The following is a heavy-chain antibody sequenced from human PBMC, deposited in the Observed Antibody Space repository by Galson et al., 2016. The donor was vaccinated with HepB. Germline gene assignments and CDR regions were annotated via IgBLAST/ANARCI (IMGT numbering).Heavy chain of an antibody. CDR3: ARGSLGYTYAKKGSLDF. CDR1: GFTFSDYW. CDR2: INPDETTT. J-gene: IGHJ4*02. Sequence: LRLSCAASGFTFSDYWMHWVRQAPGKGLVWVSRINPDETTTTYADSVEGRFTVSRDNAKKTLFLQMHSLTAEDSAVYYCARGSLGYTYAKKGSLDFWGQGSLVIVSS. D-gene: IGHD5-18*01. V-gene: IGHV3-74*01.